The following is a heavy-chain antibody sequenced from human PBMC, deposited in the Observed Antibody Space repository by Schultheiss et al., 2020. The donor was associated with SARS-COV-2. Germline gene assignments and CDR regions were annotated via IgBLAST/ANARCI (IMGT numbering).Heavy chain of an antibody. CDR3: ARGPDSVDSGHYYYYYYMDV. CDR2: IHPNSGGT. CDR1: GYTFTGYC. Sequence: ASVKVSCKSSGYTFTGYCMHWVRQAPGQGLEWMGWIHPNSGGTNYAQKFQGRVTMTRDTSISTAYMELSRLRSDDTAVYYCARGPDSVDSGHYYYYYYMDVWGKGTTVTVSS. D-gene: IGHD4-23*01. V-gene: IGHV1-2*02. J-gene: IGHJ6*03.